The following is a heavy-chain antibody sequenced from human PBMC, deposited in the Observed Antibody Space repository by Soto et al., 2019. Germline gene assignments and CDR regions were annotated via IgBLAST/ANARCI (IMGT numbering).Heavy chain of an antibody. CDR3: ARVLPRSTRGMVV. J-gene: IGHJ6*02. D-gene: IGHD2-2*01. Sequence: GGSLRLSCATSGFTFSSYEMNWVRQAPGKGLEWVSYISSSGSTIYYADSVKGRFTISRDNAKNSLYLEMNSLSAEDTAVYYCARVLPRSTRGMVVWGQGTTVTVSS. V-gene: IGHV3-48*03. CDR1: GFTFSSYE. CDR2: ISSSGSTI.